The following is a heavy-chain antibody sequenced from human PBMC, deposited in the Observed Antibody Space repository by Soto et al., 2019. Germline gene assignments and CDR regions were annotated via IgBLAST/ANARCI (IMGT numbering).Heavy chain of an antibody. CDR3: TRDTYTALDY. D-gene: IGHD2-2*02. Sequence: GGSLRLSCAASGFTYSNYAMNWVRQAPEKGLEWVGRIRNRGQSHIADYAASVKGRFTMSRDDSENSLHLQMNSLKTEDTAVYYCTRDTYTALDYWGQGTLVTVSS. V-gene: IGHV3-72*01. CDR2: IRNRGQSHIA. CDR1: GFTYSNYA. J-gene: IGHJ4*02.